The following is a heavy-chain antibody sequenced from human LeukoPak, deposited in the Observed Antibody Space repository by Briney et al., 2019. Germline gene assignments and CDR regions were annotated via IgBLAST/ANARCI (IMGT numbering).Heavy chain of an antibody. CDR2: INPNDGDT. D-gene: IGHD2-2*01. J-gene: IGHJ4*02. CDR1: GYTFTGYY. V-gene: IGHV1-2*02. Sequence: ASVKVSCKASGYTFTGYYMHWVRQAPGQGFEWMGWINPNDGDTNYAQKFQGRVTMTRDTSISTAHMEVSRLRSDDTAVYYCARANFLYCSSSTCLYDYWGQGTLVTVSS. CDR3: ARANFLYCSSSTCLYDY.